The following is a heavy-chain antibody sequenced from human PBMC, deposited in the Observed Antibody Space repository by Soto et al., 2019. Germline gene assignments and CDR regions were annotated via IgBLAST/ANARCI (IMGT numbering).Heavy chain of an antibody. D-gene: IGHD2-15*01. J-gene: IGHJ4*02. V-gene: IGHV4-39*01. CDR3: ARHSRQLSPFDY. CDR2: IYYSGST. CDR1: GDSISSSYSY. Sequence: QLQLQESGPGLVKPSETLSLTCTVSGDSISSSYSYWGWIRQPPGKGLQWIGTIYYSGSTYYDPSLKSRVTISVDTSKNHFSLQLSSVTAADTAVYYCARHSRQLSPFDYWGQGTLVTVSS.